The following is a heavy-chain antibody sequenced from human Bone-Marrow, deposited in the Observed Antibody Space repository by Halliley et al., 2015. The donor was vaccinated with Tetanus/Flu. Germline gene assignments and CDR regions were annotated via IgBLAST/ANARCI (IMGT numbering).Heavy chain of an antibody. CDR3: STALTAVIYE. Sequence: EWVGRIESTADGGTTDYAAPVKGRFSISRDDSKNTLYLQMNSLKAEDTAVYYCSTALTAVIYEWGQGTLVTVSS. J-gene: IGHJ4*02. V-gene: IGHV3-15*04. D-gene: IGHD4-17*01. CDR2: IESTADGGTT.